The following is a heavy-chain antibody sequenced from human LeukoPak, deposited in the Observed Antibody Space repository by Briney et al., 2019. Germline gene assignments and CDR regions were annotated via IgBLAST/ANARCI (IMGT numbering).Heavy chain of an antibody. J-gene: IGHJ4*02. CDR2: IYYSGNI. CDR1: GYSISGGHY. CDR3: ARGDDSSGYEELDY. D-gene: IGHD3-22*01. V-gene: IGHV4-38-2*02. Sequence: SETLSLTCTVSGYSISGGHYWGWIRQAPGKGLEWIGSIYYSGNIYYNPSLKSRVTISVDRSKNQFSLKLSSVTAADTAVYYCARGDDSSGYEELDYWGQGTLVTVSS.